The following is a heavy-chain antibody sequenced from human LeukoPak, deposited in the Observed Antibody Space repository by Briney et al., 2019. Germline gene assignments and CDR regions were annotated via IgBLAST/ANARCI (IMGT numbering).Heavy chain of an antibody. J-gene: IGHJ3*02. V-gene: IGHV3-30*19. CDR2: ISYDGSNK. CDR1: GFTFSSYG. Sequence: GGSLRLSCAASGFTFSSYGMHWVRQAPGKGLEWVAVISYDGSNKYYADSVKGRFTISRDNSKNTLYLQMNSLRAEDTAVYYCARDHARGSGQLGAFDIWGQGTMVTVSS. CDR3: ARDHARGSGQLGAFDI. D-gene: IGHD3-10*01.